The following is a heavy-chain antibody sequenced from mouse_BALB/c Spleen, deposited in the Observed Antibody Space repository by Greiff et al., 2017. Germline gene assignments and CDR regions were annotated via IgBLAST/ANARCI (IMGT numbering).Heavy chain of an antibody. D-gene: IGHD4-1*01. V-gene: IGHV5-12-2*01. CDR1: GFTFSSYT. CDR2: ISNGGGST. Sequence: EVQLQESGGGLVQPGGSLKLSCAASGFTFSSYTMSWVRQTPEKRLEWVAYISNGGGSTYYPDTVKGRFTISRDNAKNTLYLQMSSLKSEDTAMYYCARQGELAYYFDYWGQGTTLTVSS. CDR3: ARQGELAYYFDY. J-gene: IGHJ2*01.